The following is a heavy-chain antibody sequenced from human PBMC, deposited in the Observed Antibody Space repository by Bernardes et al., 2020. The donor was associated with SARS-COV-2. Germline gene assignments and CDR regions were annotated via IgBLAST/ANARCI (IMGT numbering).Heavy chain of an antibody. CDR3: ASTPVTMILVVITYYYFDL. CDR1: GGSFSGYY. D-gene: IGHD3-22*01. J-gene: IGHJ2*01. Sequence: SETLSLTCAVYGGSFSGYYWSWIRQPPGKGLEWIGEINHSGSTNYNPSLKSRATISVDTSKNQFSLQLTSVTAADTAMYYCASTPVTMILVVITYYYFDLWGRGTLVTVSS. V-gene: IGHV4-34*01. CDR2: INHSGST.